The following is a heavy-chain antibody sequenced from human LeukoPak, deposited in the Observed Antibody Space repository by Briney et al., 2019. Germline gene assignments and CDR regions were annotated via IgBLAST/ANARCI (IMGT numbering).Heavy chain of an antibody. J-gene: IGHJ5*02. CDR3: ARTGKDYGDYSNWFDP. CDR1: GDSISRSSYY. D-gene: IGHD4-17*01. CDR2: INHSGST. Sequence: PSETLSLTCTVSGDSISRSSYYWAWIRQPPGKGLEWIGEINHSGSTNYNPSLKSRVTISVDTSKNQFSLKLSSVTAADTAVYYCARTGKDYGDYSNWFDPWGQGTLVTVSS. V-gene: IGHV4-39*07.